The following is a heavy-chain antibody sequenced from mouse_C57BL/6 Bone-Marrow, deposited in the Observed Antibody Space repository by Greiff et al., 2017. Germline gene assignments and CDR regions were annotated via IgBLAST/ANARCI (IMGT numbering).Heavy chain of an antibody. V-gene: IGHV5-12*01. CDR2: ISNGGGGP. D-gene: IGHD2-1*01. Sequence: EVMLVESGGGLVQPGGSLKLSCAASGFTFSDYYMYWVRQTPEKRLEWVAYISNGGGGPHYPDTVKGRFTITRDNATNTLYLQMSRLKSEDTAMYYCARRGNYAREDYAVDYWGQGTSVTVSS. CDR1: GFTFSDYY. J-gene: IGHJ4*01. CDR3: ARRGNYAREDYAVDY.